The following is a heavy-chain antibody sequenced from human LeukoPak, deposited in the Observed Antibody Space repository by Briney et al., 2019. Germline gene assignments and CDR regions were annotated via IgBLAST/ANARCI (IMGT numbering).Heavy chain of an antibody. CDR3: AKGQWLVNDAFNI. D-gene: IGHD6-19*01. CDR2: IYYRSKWYN. Sequence: SQTLSLTCAISGDSVSSNSGAWNWIRQSPSRGLEWLGRIYYRSKWYNDYAVSVESRITINPDTSKNQFSLQLNSVTPEDTAVYYCAKGQWLVNDAFNIWGQGTMVTVSS. J-gene: IGHJ3*02. CDR1: GDSVSSNSGA. V-gene: IGHV6-1*01.